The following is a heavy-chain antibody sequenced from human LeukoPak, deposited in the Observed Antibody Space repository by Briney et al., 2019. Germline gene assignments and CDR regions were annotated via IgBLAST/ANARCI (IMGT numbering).Heavy chain of an antibody. CDR1: GDSISSGSYY. CDR3: ARSGSGYLRYYFDY. Sequence: PSQTLSLTCTVSGDSISSGSYYWSWIRQPAGKGLEWIGRIYGSGRTNYNLSLKSRVTISVDTSKNQFSLKLSSVTAADTAVYYCARSGSGYLRYYFDYWGQGTLVTVSS. CDR2: IYGSGRT. J-gene: IGHJ4*02. D-gene: IGHD5-12*01. V-gene: IGHV4-61*02.